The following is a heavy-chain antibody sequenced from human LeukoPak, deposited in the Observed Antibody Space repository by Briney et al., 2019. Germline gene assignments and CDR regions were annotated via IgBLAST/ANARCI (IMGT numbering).Heavy chain of an antibody. CDR1: GYTFTGYY. V-gene: IGHV1-2*06. J-gene: IGHJ5*02. Sequence: ASVKVSCKASGYTFTGYYMHWVRQAPGQGLEWMGRINPNSGGTNYAQKFQGRVTMTRDTSISTAYMELSRLRSDDTAVYYCARGGLTIFGVVINWFDPWGQGTLVTVSS. CDR3: ARGGLTIFGVVINWFDP. D-gene: IGHD3-3*01. CDR2: INPNSGGT.